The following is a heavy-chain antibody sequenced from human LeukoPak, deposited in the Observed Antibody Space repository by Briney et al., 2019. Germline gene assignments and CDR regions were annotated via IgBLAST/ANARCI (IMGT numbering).Heavy chain of an antibody. D-gene: IGHD2-2*01. V-gene: IGHV3-30*04. CDR1: GFTFSSYA. CDR3: AREGCSSTSCYAWLDY. Sequence: GGSLRLSCAASGFTFSSYAMHWVRQAPGKGLEWVAVISYDGSNKYYADSVKGRFTISRDNSKNTLYLQMNRLRAEDTAVYYCAREGCSSTSCYAWLDYWGQGTLVTVSS. CDR2: ISYDGSNK. J-gene: IGHJ4*02.